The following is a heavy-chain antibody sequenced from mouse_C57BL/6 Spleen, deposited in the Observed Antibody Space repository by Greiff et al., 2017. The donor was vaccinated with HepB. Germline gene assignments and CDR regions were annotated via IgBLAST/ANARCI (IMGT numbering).Heavy chain of an antibody. CDR2: IYPGSGST. J-gene: IGHJ3*01. CDR3: ARNYYDYPLAY. V-gene: IGHV1-55*01. CDR1: GYTFTSYW. Sequence: QVQLQQPGAELVKPGASVKMSCKASGYTFTSYWITWVKQRPGQCLEWIGDIYPGSGSTNYNEKFKSKATLTVDTSSSTAYMQLSSLTSEDSAVYYCARNYYDYPLAYWGQGTLVTVSA. D-gene: IGHD2-4*01.